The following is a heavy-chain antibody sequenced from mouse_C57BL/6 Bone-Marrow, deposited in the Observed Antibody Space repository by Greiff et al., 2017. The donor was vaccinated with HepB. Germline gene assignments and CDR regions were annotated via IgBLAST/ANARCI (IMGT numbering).Heavy chain of an antibody. Sequence: VKLMESGPGLVAPSQSLSITCTVSGFSLTSYAISWVRQPPGKGLEWLGVIWTGGGTNYNSALKSRLSISKDNSKSQVFLKMNSLQTDDTARYYCARNPYYGSSCWYFDVWGTGTTVTVSS. CDR1: GFSLTSYA. CDR2: IWTGGGT. D-gene: IGHD1-1*01. V-gene: IGHV2-9-1*01. J-gene: IGHJ1*03. CDR3: ARNPYYGSSCWYFDV.